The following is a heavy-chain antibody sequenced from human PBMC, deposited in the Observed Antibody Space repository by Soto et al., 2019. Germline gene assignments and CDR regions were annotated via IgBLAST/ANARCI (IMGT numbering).Heavy chain of an antibody. J-gene: IGHJ2*01. D-gene: IGHD3-3*01. CDR3: ARERFCPDQYFDL. CDR2: IWYDGSNK. CDR1: GFTFSSYG. Sequence: QVQLVESGGGVVQPGRSLRLSCAASGFTFSSYGMHWVRQAPGKGLEWVAVIWYDGSNKYYADSVKGRFTISRDNSKNTLYLQMNSLRAEDTAVYYCARERFCPDQYFDLWGRGTLVTVSS. V-gene: IGHV3-33*01.